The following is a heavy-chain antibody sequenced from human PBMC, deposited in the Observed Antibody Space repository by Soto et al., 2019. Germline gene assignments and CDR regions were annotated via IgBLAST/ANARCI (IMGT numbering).Heavy chain of an antibody. CDR3: ARGIYSYGSGFDY. CDR2: IYYSGST. D-gene: IGHD3-10*01. J-gene: IGHJ4*02. CDR1: GDSISNYY. Sequence: SETLSLTCTVSGDSISNYYWTWIRQPPGKGLEWIGYIYYSGSTNYNPSLKSRVTISVDTSKNQFSLKLSSVTAADTAVYYCARGIYSYGSGFDYWGQGTLVTVSS. V-gene: IGHV4-59*01.